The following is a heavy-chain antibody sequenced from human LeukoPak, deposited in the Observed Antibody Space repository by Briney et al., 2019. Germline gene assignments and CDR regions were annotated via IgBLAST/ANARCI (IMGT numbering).Heavy chain of an antibody. Sequence: GGSLRLSCAASGXTFSTSSMHWVRQAPGKGLEWVSGISSSGGYIFYADSVKGRFTISRDNSKNTLYLQMNSLRAEDTAVYYCASLSSAGSGGFDYWGQGTLVTVSS. V-gene: IGHV3-21*01. J-gene: IGHJ4*02. D-gene: IGHD3-22*01. CDR1: GXTFSTSS. CDR2: ISSSGGYI. CDR3: ASLSSAGSGGFDY.